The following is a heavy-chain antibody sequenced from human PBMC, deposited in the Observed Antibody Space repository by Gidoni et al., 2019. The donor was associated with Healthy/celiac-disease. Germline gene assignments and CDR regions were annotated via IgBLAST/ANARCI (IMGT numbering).Heavy chain of an antibody. CDR2: IYYSGST. V-gene: IGHV4-31*03. CDR3: ARGFRGLMVYAPAGWYFDL. Sequence: QVQLQESGPGLVKPSQTLSLTCTVSGGSISSGGYYWSWIRQHPGKGLEWIGYIYYSGSTYYNPSLKSRVTISVDTSKNQFSLKLSSVTAADTAVYYCARGFRGLMVYAPAGWYFDLWGRGTLVTVSS. CDR1: GGSISSGGYY. J-gene: IGHJ2*01. D-gene: IGHD2-8*01.